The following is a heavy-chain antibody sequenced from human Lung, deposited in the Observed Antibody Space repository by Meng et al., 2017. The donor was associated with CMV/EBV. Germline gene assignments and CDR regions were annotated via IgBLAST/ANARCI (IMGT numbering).Heavy chain of an antibody. Sequence: GGSXRLSCAASGFTFSTYAMHWVRQAPGKGLEWVAVISYDGSNKYYADSVKGRFTISRDNAKNSLYLQMNSLRADDTGVYYCVTGHYSGTWAQGTPVTVSS. CDR3: VTGHYSGT. J-gene: IGHJ5*02. D-gene: IGHD1-26*01. CDR1: GFTFSTYA. V-gene: IGHV3-30*04. CDR2: ISYDGSNK.